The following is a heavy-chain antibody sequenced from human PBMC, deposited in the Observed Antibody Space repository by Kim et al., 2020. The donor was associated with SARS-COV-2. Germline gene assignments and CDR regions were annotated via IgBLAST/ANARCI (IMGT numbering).Heavy chain of an antibody. J-gene: IGHJ4*02. D-gene: IGHD6-19*01. Sequence: SETLSLTCTVSGGSISSYYWSWIRQPPGKGLEWIGYIYYSGSTNYNPSLKSRVTISVDTSKNQFSLKLSSVTAADTAVYYCARGQWLSLYFDYWGQGTLVTVSS. V-gene: IGHV4-59*01. CDR3: ARGQWLSLYFDY. CDR2: IYYSGST. CDR1: GGSISSYY.